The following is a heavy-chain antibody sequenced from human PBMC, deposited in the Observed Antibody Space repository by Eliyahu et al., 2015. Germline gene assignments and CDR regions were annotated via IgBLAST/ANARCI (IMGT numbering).Heavy chain of an antibody. D-gene: IGHD5-24*01. Sequence: QLQLQESGPGLVRPSETLSLTCNVSGASIDSTIYYWAWIRQSPGKGLEYIASVFSLGVPFYNPSLKSRVTISIDRPQSHVSLKLSSVTAADTAVYFCATHGGDGPNSAFFAHWGQGRLVTVSS. CDR2: VFSLGVP. J-gene: IGHJ4*02. CDR1: GASIDSTIYY. V-gene: IGHV4-39*01. CDR3: ATHGGDGPNSAFFAH.